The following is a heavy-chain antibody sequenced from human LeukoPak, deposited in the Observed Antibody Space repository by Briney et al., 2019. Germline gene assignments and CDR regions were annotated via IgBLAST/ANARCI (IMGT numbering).Heavy chain of an antibody. CDR1: GFIFSDYY. CDR3: AKRIVGACDY. CDR2: ISGSGGST. J-gene: IGHJ4*02. V-gene: IGHV3-23*01. D-gene: IGHD2-15*01. Sequence: PGGSLRLSCAASGFIFSDYYMSWIRQAPGKGLEWVSAISGSGGSTYYADSVKGRFTISRDNSKNTLYLQMNSLRAEDTAVYYCAKRIVGACDYWGQGTLVTVSS.